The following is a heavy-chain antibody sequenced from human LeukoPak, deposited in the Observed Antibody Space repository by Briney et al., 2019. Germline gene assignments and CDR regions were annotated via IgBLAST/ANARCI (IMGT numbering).Heavy chain of an antibody. CDR1: GGTFSSYA. J-gene: IGHJ4*02. CDR2: IIPIFGTA. V-gene: IGHV1-69*05. CDR3: ARSRDGYNSLDY. Sequence: SVKVSCKASGGTFSSYAISWVRQAPGQGLEWMGGIIPIFGTANYAQKFQGRVTITTDESTSTAYMELSSLRSEDTAVYYCARSRDGYNSLDYWGQGALVTVSS. D-gene: IGHD5-24*01.